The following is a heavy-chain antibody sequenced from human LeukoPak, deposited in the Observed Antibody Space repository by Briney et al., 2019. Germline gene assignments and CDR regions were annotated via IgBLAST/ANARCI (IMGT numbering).Heavy chain of an antibody. J-gene: IGHJ4*02. D-gene: IGHD3-10*01. CDR1: GFTFSSYA. CDR3: AKGEFYGSGGVDY. CDR2: ISGSGGST. V-gene: IGHV3-23*01. Sequence: GGSLTLSCAASGFTFSSYAMSWLRQAPGQGLEWVSAISGSGGSTYYADSVKGRFTISRDNSKNTLYLQMNSLRAEDTDVYSGAKGEFYGSGGVDYWGQGTLVTVS.